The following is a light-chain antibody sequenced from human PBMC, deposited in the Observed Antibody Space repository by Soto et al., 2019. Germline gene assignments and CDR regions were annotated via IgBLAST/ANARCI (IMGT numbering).Light chain of an antibody. CDR1: SSNIGSNT. J-gene: IGLJ1*01. V-gene: IGLV1-44*01. CDR2: SNN. CDR3: AAWDDSLIGYI. Sequence: QPVLTQPPSASGTPGQRVTISCSGSSSNIGSNTVNWYQHLPGTAPKLLIYSNNQRPSGVPDRFSGSKSGTSASLAISGLQSEDEADYYCAAWDDSLIGYIFGTGTKLTVL.